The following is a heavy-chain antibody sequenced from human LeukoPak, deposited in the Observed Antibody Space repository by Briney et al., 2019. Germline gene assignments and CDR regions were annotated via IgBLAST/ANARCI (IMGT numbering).Heavy chain of an antibody. CDR2: VYTSGSP. D-gene: IGHD4-23*01. J-gene: IGHJ4*02. CDR3: ARGGYGASSGFDY. Sequence: PSETLSLTCTVSGGSISSYYWSWIRQPAGKGLEWIGRVYTSGSPNYNPSLESRVTMSVDTSKNQLSLNLSSVTAADTAVYYCARGGYGASSGFDYWGQGTLVTVSS. CDR1: GGSISSYY. V-gene: IGHV4-4*07.